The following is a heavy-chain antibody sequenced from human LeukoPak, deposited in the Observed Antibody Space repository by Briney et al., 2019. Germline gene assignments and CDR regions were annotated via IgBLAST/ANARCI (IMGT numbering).Heavy chain of an antibody. V-gene: IGHV4-34*01. CDR1: GGSFSGYY. CDR3: ARVIVIGGYYFDY. CDR2: INHSGST. D-gene: IGHD3-16*02. Sequence: PSETLSLTCAVYGGSFSGYYWSWIRQPPGKGLEWIGEINHSGSTNYNPSLKSRVTISVDTSKNQFSLKLSSVTAADTAVYYCARVIVIGGYYFDYWGQGTLVTVSS. J-gene: IGHJ4*02.